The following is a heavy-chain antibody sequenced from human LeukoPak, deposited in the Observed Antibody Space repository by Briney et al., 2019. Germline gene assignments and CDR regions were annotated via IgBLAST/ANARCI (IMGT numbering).Heavy chain of an antibody. D-gene: IGHD3-22*01. CDR3: ARSVSTYYFDY. CDR1: GGSISSGGYS. CDR2: IYHSGST. J-gene: IGHJ4*02. Sequence: PSETLSLTCAVSGGSISSGGYSWSWIRQPPGKGLEWIGYIYHSGSTYYNPSLKSRVTISVDRSKNQFSLKLSSVTAADTAVYYCARSVSTYYFDYWGQGTLVTVSS. V-gene: IGHV4-30-2*01.